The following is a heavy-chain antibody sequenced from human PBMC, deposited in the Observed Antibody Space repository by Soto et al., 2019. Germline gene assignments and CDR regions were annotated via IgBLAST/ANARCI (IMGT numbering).Heavy chain of an antibody. Sequence: SSVKVSCKASGYTFTSYGISWVRQAPGQGLEWMGWISAYNGNTNYAQKLQGRVTMTTDTSTSTAYMELRSLRSDDTAVYYCARDYEYSSSSSFDYWGQGTLVTVSS. D-gene: IGHD6-6*01. CDR2: ISAYNGNT. J-gene: IGHJ4*02. V-gene: IGHV1-18*01. CDR1: GYTFTSYG. CDR3: ARDYEYSSSSSFDY.